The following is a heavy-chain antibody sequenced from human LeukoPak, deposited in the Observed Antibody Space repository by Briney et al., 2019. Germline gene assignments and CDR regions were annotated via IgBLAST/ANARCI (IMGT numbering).Heavy chain of an antibody. Sequence: GGSLRLSCAASGFTFSSYGMHWVRQAPGKGLEWVAVISYDGSNKYYADSVKGRFTISRDNSKNTLYLQMNSLRAEDTAVYYCAKSLPGAFDYWGQGTLVTVSS. CDR2: ISYDGSNK. V-gene: IGHV3-30*18. CDR3: AKSLPGAFDY. CDR1: GFTFSSYG. J-gene: IGHJ4*02.